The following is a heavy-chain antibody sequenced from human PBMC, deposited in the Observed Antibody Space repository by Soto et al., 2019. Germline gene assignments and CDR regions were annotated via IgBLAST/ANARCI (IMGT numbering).Heavy chain of an antibody. CDR3: ARGGRDTNYYGYVSSSWYPGDYYYYYGMDV. CDR2: INHSGST. D-gene: IGHD6-13*01. CDR1: GGSFSGYY. Sequence: SETLSLTCAVYGGSFSGYYWSWIRQPPGKGLEWIGEINHSGSTNYNPSLKSRVTISVDTSKNQFSLKLSSVTAADTAVYYCARGGRDTNYYGYVSSSWYPGDYYYYYGMDVWGQGTTVTVS. J-gene: IGHJ6*02. V-gene: IGHV4-34*01.